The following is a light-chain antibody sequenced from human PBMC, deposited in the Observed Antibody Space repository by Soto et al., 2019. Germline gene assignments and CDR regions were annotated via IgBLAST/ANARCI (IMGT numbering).Light chain of an antibody. Sequence: EIVLTQSPGTLSLSPGERATLSCRASQSVSSSYLAWYQQKPGQAPRLLIYGASSRDSGIPDRFSGSGSGTDFTLTISRLEAEDVAVYYCQQRSNWPSFGPGTRVEIK. J-gene: IGKJ5*01. CDR1: QSVSSSY. V-gene: IGKV3D-20*02. CDR3: QQRSNWPS. CDR2: GAS.